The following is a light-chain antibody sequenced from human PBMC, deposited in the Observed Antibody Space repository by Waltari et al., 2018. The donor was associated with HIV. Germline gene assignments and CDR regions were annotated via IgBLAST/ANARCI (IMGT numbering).Light chain of an antibody. CDR3: CSYARSGIP. V-gene: IGLV2-23*02. Sequence: QSALTQPAPVSGSFGQSTTISCPGTSSAVGSYTLVSWYQYHPGKAPKLIIYEVSKRPSWVSNRFSGSKSGNTASLTVSGLQAEDEAHYYCCSYARSGIPFGGGTKLTVL. CDR2: EVS. CDR1: SSAVGSYTL. J-gene: IGLJ2*01.